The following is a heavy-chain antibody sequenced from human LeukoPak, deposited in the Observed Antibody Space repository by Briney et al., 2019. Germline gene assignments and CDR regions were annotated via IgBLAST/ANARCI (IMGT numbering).Heavy chain of an antibody. D-gene: IGHD3-16*01. J-gene: IGHJ5*02. CDR1: GGSISGFH. CDR3: ARLYAGAYTRLDP. V-gene: IGHV4-59*08. CDR2: VFYSGGT. Sequence: PSETLSLTCTVSGGSISGFHWSWIRQPPGKGLEYIGDVFYSGGTNCNSSLKSRLTISVDTSRNQFYLKLTSVTAADTAVYYCARLYAGAYTRLDPWGQGTLVAVSS.